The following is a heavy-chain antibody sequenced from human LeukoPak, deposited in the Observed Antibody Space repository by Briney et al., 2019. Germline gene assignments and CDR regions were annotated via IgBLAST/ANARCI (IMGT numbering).Heavy chain of an antibody. CDR1: GFTFSDSG. V-gene: IGHV3-33*06. J-gene: IGHJ4*02. CDR2: IWYDGSDK. Sequence: GGSLRLSCAASGFTFSDSGMHWVRQAPGKGLEWVAIIWYDGSDKYYAESVKGRFTISRDNSKNTLYLQMNSLRAEDTAVYYCAKGGITPDYWGQGTLVAVPA. D-gene: IGHD4-23*01. CDR3: AKGGITPDY.